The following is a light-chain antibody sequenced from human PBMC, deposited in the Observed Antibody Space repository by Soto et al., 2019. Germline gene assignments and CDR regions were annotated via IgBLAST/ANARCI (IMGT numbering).Light chain of an antibody. J-gene: IGLJ3*02. Sequence: QSALTQSRSVSGSLGQSVTISCTGTDSDVSWYQHHPGKAPKLMIYDVYKRPSGVPDRFSGSKSGNTASLTISGLQAEDEDDFYCSSYAGGHIWVFGGGTKLTVL. CDR3: SSYAGGHIWV. CDR1: DSDV. V-gene: IGLV2-11*01. CDR2: DVY.